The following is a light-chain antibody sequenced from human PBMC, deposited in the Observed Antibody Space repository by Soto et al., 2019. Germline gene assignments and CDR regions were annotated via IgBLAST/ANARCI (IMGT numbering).Light chain of an antibody. CDR1: QNVSSN. CDR2: GAS. CDR3: QQYNNWHPIT. J-gene: IGKJ5*01. V-gene: IGKV3-15*01. Sequence: EIVMTQSPATLSVSPGERATLSCMAIQNVSSNLAWYQQKPGQAPRLLIYGASTRATGIPARFSGSGSGTEFALTISSLQYEDFAVYYCQQYNNWHPITFGQGTRLEIK.